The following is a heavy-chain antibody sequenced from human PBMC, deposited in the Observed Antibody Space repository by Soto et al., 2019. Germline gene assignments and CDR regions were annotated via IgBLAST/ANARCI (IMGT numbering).Heavy chain of an antibody. CDR2: IYYSGGA. J-gene: IGHJ4*02. CDR3: ARDPNDFWSGYSSPSPFDY. V-gene: IGHV4-59*01. Sequence: PSDTLSLTCTVSGGSISSYYWSWIRQPPGKGLEWIGYIYYSGGANYNPSLKSRVTISVDTSKNQFSLKLSSVTAADTAVYYCARDPNDFWSGYSSPSPFDYWGQGTLVTVSS. CDR1: GGSISSYY. D-gene: IGHD3-3*01.